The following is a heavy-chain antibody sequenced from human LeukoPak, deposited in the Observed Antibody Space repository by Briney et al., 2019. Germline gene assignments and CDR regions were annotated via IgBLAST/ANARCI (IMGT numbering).Heavy chain of an antibody. J-gene: IGHJ4*02. CDR3: ASRPGSWCSSTSCATDY. D-gene: IGHD2-2*01. V-gene: IGHV1-2*02. CDR2: INPNSGGT. CDR1: GYTFTGYY. Sequence: ASVKVSCKASGYTFTGYYLHWVRQAPGQGLEWMGWINPNSGGTNYAQKFQGRVTMTRDTSISTAYMELSRLRSDDTAVYYCASRPGSWCSSTSCATDYWGQGTLVTVSS.